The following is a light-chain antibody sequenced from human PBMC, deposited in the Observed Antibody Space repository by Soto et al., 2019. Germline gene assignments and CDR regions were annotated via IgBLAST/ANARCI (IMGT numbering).Light chain of an antibody. CDR2: DVS. CDR1: SSDVGGYNY. V-gene: IGLV2-14*03. J-gene: IGLJ1*01. CDR3: SSYTTTNTRQIV. Sequence: QSALHQPASVSGSPGQSITLSCTGTSSDVGGYNYVSWYQHHPGKAPKLMIYDVSNRPSGVSNRFSGSKSGITASLTISGLQPEDEADYYCSSYTTTNTRQIVFGTGTKVTV.